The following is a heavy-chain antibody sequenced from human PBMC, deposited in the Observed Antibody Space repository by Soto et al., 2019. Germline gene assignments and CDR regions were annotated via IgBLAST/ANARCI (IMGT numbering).Heavy chain of an antibody. Sequence: PGGSLRLSCAASGFTFSDHYMSWIRQAPGKGLEWVSYISSSGDIIYYADSVKGRFTISRDNAKNSLYLQMNSLRAEDTAVYYCARDLGYYGSSGYFDYWGQGTLVTVSS. V-gene: IGHV3-11*01. CDR3: ARDLGYYGSSGYFDY. D-gene: IGHD3-22*01. CDR2: ISSSGDII. CDR1: GFTFSDHY. J-gene: IGHJ4*02.